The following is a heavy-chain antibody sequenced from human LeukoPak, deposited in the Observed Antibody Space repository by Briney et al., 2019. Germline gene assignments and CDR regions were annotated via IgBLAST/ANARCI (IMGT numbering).Heavy chain of an antibody. V-gene: IGHV3-21*01. CDR2: ISSSSSYI. CDR1: GIIFSDAW. Sequence: GGSLRLSCAVSGIIFSDAWMNWVRQAPGKGLEWVSSISSSSSYIYYADSVKGRFTISRDNAKNSLYLQMNSLRAEDTAVYYCARAGGSTVSHSDYWGQGTLVTVSS. J-gene: IGHJ4*02. D-gene: IGHD4-17*01. CDR3: ARAGGSTVSHSDY.